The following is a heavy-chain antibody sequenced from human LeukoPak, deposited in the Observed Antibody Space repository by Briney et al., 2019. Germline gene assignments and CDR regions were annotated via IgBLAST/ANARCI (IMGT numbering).Heavy chain of an antibody. CDR3: ARATYYYDSSGYYYPPPFDY. D-gene: IGHD3-22*01. Sequence: PGGSLRLSCAASGFTISSNYMSWVRQAPGKGLEWVSVIYSGGSTYYADSVKGRFTISRDNSKNTLYLQMNSLRAEDTAVYYCARATYYYDSSGYYYPPPFDYWGQGTLVTVSS. V-gene: IGHV3-53*01. CDR1: GFTISSNY. CDR2: IYSGGST. J-gene: IGHJ4*02.